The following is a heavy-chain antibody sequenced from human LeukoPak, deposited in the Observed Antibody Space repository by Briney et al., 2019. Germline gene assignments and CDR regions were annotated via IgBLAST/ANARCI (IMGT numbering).Heavy chain of an antibody. CDR1: GFTFDDYA. J-gene: IGHJ4*02. V-gene: IGHV3-43*02. Sequence: PGGSLRLSCAASGFTFDDYAMHWVRQAPGKGLEWVSLISGDGGSTYYADSVKGRFTISRDNSKNTLYLQMNSLRAEDTAVYYCAKDPGGEWELLVSVSFDYWGQGTLVTVSS. D-gene: IGHD1-26*01. CDR3: AKDPGGEWELLVSVSFDY. CDR2: ISGDGGST.